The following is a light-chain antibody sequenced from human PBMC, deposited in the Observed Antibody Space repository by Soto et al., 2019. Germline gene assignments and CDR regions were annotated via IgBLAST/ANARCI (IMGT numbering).Light chain of an antibody. CDR3: QQYHSDPIT. CDR2: WAS. V-gene: IGKV4-1*01. CDR1: QTVLYSSNNKNY. Sequence: DIVMTQSPDSLAVSLGERATINCNSSQTVLYSSNNKNYLAWYQQKPGQPPKLLIYWASTRESGVPDRFSGSGSGTDFTLTISSLQAEDVAVYYCQQYHSDPITFGQGTRLEIK. J-gene: IGKJ5*01.